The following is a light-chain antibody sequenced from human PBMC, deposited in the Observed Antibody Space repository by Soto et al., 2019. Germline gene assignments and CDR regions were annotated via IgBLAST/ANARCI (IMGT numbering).Light chain of an antibody. CDR1: LSVSRN. CDR2: GAS. J-gene: IGKJ1*01. V-gene: IGKV3-15*01. CDR3: QQYKDWPHT. Sequence: EIVMTQSPATLSVSPGERATLSCRASLSVSRNLAWYQQKPGQAPRLLIYGASTRATGIPARFSGSGSGTEFTLTISSLQSEDFAVYYCQQYKDWPHTFGQGTKVDIK.